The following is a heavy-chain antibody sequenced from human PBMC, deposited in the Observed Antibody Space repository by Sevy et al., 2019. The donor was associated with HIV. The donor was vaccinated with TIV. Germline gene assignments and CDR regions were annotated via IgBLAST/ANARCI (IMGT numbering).Heavy chain of an antibody. CDR1: AGSISSYY. J-gene: IGHJ3*02. V-gene: IGHV4-59*13. Sequence: SETLSLTCSVSAGSISSYYWSWIRQPPGKGLEWIGYIYYSGTTDYNPSLKSRVTISQDKSKKVFSRRLRSVTAADTAVYYCARDNAILTPRAFDIWGQGTMVTVSS. CDR2: IYYSGTT. D-gene: IGHD3-9*01. CDR3: ARDNAILTPRAFDI.